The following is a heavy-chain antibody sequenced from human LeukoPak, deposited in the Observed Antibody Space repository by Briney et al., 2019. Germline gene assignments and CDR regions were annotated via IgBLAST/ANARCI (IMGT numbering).Heavy chain of an antibody. V-gene: IGHV3-33*01. Sequence: SVRCKGSGYGFTFSSYDLQRQGTAQGKEWMGWANIWYDGSNKYYADSVKGRFTISRDNSKNTLYLQMNSLRAEDTALYHCARDVNGWDEGNWFDPWGQGTLVTVSS. CDR2: IWYDGSNK. J-gene: IGHJ5*02. CDR3: ARDVNGWDEGNWFDP. CDR1: GFTFSSYD. D-gene: IGHD6-19*01.